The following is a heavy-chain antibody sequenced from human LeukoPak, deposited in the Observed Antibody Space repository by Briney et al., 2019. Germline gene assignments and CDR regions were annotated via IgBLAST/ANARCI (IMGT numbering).Heavy chain of an antibody. J-gene: IGHJ6*03. CDR3: AREGRYRYGYNEYHSYMDI. V-gene: IGHV4-59*01. Sequence: SETLSLTCTVSGGSISTYYWSWIRQSPGKGLEWIGYINYSGSTIYNPSLQSRVTISVDTSKNQFSLKLSSATAAETAVYHCAREGRYRYGYNEYHSYMDIWGKGTTVTVSS. D-gene: IGHD5-18*01. CDR2: INYSGST. CDR1: GGSISTYY.